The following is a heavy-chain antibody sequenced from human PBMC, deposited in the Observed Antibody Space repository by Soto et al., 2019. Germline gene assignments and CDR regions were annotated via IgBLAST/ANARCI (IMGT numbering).Heavy chain of an antibody. D-gene: IGHD3-22*01. Sequence: SETLSLTCTVSGASINNNDYYWSWIRQTPGKGLEWIGYVYYSGTTDYIPSLKSRLSMSIDKSQNEFTLKLNSVTAADTATYYCARMSYFYDKWYFDLWGRGTLVTVSS. CDR1: GASINNNDYY. CDR3: ARMSYFYDKWYFDL. J-gene: IGHJ2*01. V-gene: IGHV4-30-4*01. CDR2: VYYSGTT.